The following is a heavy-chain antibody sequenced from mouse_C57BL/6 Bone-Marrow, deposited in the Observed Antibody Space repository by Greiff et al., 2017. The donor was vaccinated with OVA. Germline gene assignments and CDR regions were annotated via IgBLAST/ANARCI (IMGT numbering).Heavy chain of an antibody. CDR2: IDPSDSYT. V-gene: IGHV1-50*01. CDR3: ARDDGYYWFAY. CDR1: GYTFTSYW. J-gene: IGHJ3*01. Sequence: QVQLKQPGAELVKPGASVKLSCKASGYTFTSYWMQWVKQRPGQGLEWIGEIDPSDSYTNYNQKFKGKATLTVDTSSSTAYMQLSSLTSEDSAVYYCARDDGYYWFAYWGQGTLVTVSA. D-gene: IGHD2-3*01.